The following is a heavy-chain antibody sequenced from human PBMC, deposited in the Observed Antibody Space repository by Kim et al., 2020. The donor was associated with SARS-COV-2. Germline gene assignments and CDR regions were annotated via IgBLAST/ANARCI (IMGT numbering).Heavy chain of an antibody. CDR1: GYTFTSYG. J-gene: IGHJ2*01. CDR3: ARDGGNSPWYFDL. V-gene: IGHV1-18*01. Sequence: ASVKVSCKASGYTFTSYGFSWVRQAPGQGLEWMGWISADNGNTKYVQRLQGRVTMTTDTSTSTAYMELGSLRSDDTAVYYCARDGGNSPWYFDLWGRGTLVTVSS. D-gene: IGHD2-21*02. CDR2: ISADNGNT.